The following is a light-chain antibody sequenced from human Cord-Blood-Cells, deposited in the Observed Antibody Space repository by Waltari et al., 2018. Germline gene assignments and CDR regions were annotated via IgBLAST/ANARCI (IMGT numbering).Light chain of an antibody. CDR3: QRYNNWPPRK. CDR1: QSVSSN. Sequence: EIVMTHSPATLSVSPGERATLSCRASQSVSSNLAWYQQKPGQAPRLLIYGTSTRATGIPARFSGGGSGTEVTLTISSLQAEDFAVYYCQRYNNWPPRKFGQGTKVEIK. V-gene: IGKV3-15*01. CDR2: GTS. J-gene: IGKJ1*01.